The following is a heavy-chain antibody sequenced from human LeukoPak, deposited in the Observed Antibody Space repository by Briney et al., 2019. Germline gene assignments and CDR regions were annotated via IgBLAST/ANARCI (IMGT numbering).Heavy chain of an antibody. V-gene: IGHV1-18*01. CDR2: ISAYNGNT. CDR3: ARDIAAAGNDAFDI. J-gene: IGHJ3*02. CDR1: GYTFTSYG. D-gene: IGHD6-13*01. Sequence: GASVKVSCKASGYTFTSYGMSWVRQAPGQGLEWMGWISAYNGNTNYAQKLQGRVTMTTDTSTSTAHMELRSLRSDDTAVYYCARDIAAAGNDAFDIWGQGTMVTVSS.